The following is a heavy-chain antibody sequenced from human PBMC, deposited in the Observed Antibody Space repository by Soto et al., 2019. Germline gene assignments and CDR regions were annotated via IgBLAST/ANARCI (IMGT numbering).Heavy chain of an antibody. V-gene: IGHV3-33*01. J-gene: IGHJ3*02. CDR3: ARTMVRGPNYFNAFDI. Sequence: GGSLRLSCAASGFTFSSYGMHWVRQAPGKGLEWVAVIWYDGSNKYYADSVKGRFTISRDNSKNTLYLQMNSLRAEDTAVYYCARTMVRGPNYFNAFDIWGQGTMVTV. CDR1: GFTFSSYG. CDR2: IWYDGSNK. D-gene: IGHD3-10*01.